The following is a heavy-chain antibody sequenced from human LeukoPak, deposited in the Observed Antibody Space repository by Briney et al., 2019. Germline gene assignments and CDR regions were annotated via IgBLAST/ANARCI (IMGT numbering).Heavy chain of an antibody. J-gene: IGHJ6*02. CDR1: SGSISSSSYY. Sequence: SETLSLTCTVSSGSISSSSYYWGWIRQPPGKGLEWIGSIYYSGSTYYNPSLKSRVTISVDTSKNQFSLKLSSVTAADTAVYYCARQGGNSYYYYGMDVWGQGTTVTVSS. CDR2: IYYSGST. V-gene: IGHV4-39*01. CDR3: ARQGGNSYYYYGMDV. D-gene: IGHD4-23*01.